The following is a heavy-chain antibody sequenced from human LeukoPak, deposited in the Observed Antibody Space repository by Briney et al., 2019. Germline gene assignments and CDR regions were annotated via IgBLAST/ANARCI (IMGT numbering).Heavy chain of an antibody. CDR2: INPNSGGT. Sequence: GASVKVSCKASGYTFTGYYMHWVRQAPGQGLEWMGWINPNSGGTNYAQKFQGRVTMTRDTSISTAYMELSRLRSDDTAVYYCARDGGEMATIIYFDYWGQGTLVTVSS. CDR1: GYTFTGYY. J-gene: IGHJ4*02. CDR3: ARDGGEMATIIYFDY. V-gene: IGHV1-2*02. D-gene: IGHD5-24*01.